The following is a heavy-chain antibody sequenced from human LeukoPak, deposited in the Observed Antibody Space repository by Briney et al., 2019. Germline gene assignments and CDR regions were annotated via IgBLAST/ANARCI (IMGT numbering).Heavy chain of an antibody. V-gene: IGHV4-4*07. D-gene: IGHD7-27*01. CDR2: IYAGGST. J-gene: IGHJ2*01. CDR1: GDSLSGSY. CDR3: AKVGLNWGSDWYFDL. Sequence: SETLSLTCTVSGDSLSGSYWSWIRQPAGKGLEWIGRIYAGGSTAYNASLKSRVTMSVDTSKNQFSLRLTSVTAADTAVYYCAKVGLNWGSDWYFDLWGRGTLVTVSS.